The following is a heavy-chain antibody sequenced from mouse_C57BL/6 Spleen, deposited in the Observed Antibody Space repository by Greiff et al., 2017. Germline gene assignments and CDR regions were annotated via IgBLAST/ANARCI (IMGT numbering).Heavy chain of an antibody. CDR3: ARSRDDYDGGAMDY. V-gene: IGHV1-4*01. CDR1: GYTFTSYT. CDR2: INPSSGYT. D-gene: IGHD2-4*01. Sequence: VKLMESGAELARPGASVKMSCKASGYTFTSYTMHWVKQRPGQGLEWIGYINPSSGYTKYNQKFKDKATLTADKSSSTAYMQLSSLTSEDSAVYYCARSRDDYDGGAMDYWGQGTSVTVSS. J-gene: IGHJ4*01.